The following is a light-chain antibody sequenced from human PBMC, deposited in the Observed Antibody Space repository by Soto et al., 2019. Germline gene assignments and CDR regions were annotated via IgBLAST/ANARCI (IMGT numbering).Light chain of an antibody. CDR2: DVR. CDR1: NSDVGGYNS. Sequence: QSALTQPASVSGSPGQSITISCAGTNSDVGGYNSVSWYQHHPGKAPKLMVYDVRDRPSGVSNRFSGSKSGNMASLSISGLQAEDEADYYCSSYTSANTFVFGGGTKLTVL. J-gene: IGLJ2*01. V-gene: IGLV2-14*01. CDR3: SSYTSANTFV.